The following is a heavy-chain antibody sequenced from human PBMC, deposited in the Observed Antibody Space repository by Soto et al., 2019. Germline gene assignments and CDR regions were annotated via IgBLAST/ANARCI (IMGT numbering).Heavy chain of an antibody. V-gene: IGHV3-21*01. CDR2: ISSSSSYR. Sequence: SLRLSCAASGFTFSRSSMNWVRQAPGKGLEWVSSISSSSSYRYYADSVKGRFTISRDNAKNSLYLQTNRLRAEDTAVYYCASTYDFWRGYSPTYFDYWGQGTLVSVS. D-gene: IGHD3-3*01. CDR3: ASTYDFWRGYSPTYFDY. J-gene: IGHJ4*02. CDR1: GFTFSRSS.